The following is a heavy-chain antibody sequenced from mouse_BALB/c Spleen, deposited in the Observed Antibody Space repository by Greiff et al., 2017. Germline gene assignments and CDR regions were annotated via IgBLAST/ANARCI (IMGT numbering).Heavy chain of an antibody. CDR2: INPSTGYT. CDR1: GYTFTSYW. V-gene: IGHV1-7*01. J-gene: IGHJ2*01. D-gene: IGHD2-4*01. Sequence: VQRLESGAELAKPGASVKMSCKASGYTFTSYWMHWVKQRPGQGLEWIGYINPSTGYTEYNQKFKDKATLTADKSSSTAYMQLSSLTSEDSAVYYCARVMITTVDYWGQGTTLTVSS. CDR3: ARVMITTVDY.